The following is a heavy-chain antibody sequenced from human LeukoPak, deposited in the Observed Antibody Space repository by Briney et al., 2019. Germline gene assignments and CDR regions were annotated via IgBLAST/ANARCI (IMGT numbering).Heavy chain of an antibody. V-gene: IGHV3-33*01. J-gene: IGHJ4*02. Sequence: AGGSLRLSCAASGFSLSDFGIHWVRQAPGKGLEWVAVIWHDGSFKHFADSVKGRFTISRDNSKNMVYLQMNSLRAEDTAVYYCARDLTLLDNDYWGQGTLVTVSS. CDR3: ARDLTLLDNDY. D-gene: IGHD2-15*01. CDR1: GFSLSDFG. CDR2: IWHDGSFK.